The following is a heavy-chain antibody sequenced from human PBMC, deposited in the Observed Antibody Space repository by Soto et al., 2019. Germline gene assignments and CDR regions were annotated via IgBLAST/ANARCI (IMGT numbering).Heavy chain of an antibody. CDR1: GGSISSSSYY. J-gene: IGHJ4*02. CDR2: IYYSGST. V-gene: IGHV4-39*01. Sequence: SETLSLTCTVSGGSISSSSYYWGWIRQPPGKGLEWIGSIYYSGSTYYNPSLKSRVTISVDTSKNQFSLKLSSVTAADTAVYYCARRGEEYSSGWYRFDYWGQGTLVTVSS. CDR3: ARRGEEYSSGWYRFDY. D-gene: IGHD6-19*01.